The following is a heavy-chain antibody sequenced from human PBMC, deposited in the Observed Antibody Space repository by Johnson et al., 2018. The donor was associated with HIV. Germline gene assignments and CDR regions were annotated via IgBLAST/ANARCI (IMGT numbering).Heavy chain of an antibody. CDR3: ARGSGSDGDAFDI. V-gene: IGHV3-9*01. J-gene: IGHJ3*02. Sequence: VQLVESGGGVVQPGRSLRLSCAASGFTFDDYAMHWVRQAPGKGLEWVSGISWNSGSIGYADSVKGRFTISRDNAKNSLYLQMNSLRAGDTAVYYCARGSGSDGDAFDIWGQGTMVTVSS. CDR2: ISWNSGSI. CDR1: GFTFDDYA. D-gene: IGHD1-26*01.